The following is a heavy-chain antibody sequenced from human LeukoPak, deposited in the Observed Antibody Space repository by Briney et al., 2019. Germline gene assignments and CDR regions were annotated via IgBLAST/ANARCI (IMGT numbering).Heavy chain of an antibody. Sequence: GGSLRLSCAASGFTFSNAWIHWVRQAPGKGLEWVGRIKSKTDGGTTDYAAPVKGRFTISRDDSKNTLYLQMNSLKTEDTAVYYCTTSVQLRYFAKGRWFDPWGQGTLVTVSS. J-gene: IGHJ5*02. CDR2: IKSKTDGGTT. CDR1: GFTFSNAW. CDR3: TTSVQLRYFAKGRWFDP. D-gene: IGHD3-9*01. V-gene: IGHV3-15*01.